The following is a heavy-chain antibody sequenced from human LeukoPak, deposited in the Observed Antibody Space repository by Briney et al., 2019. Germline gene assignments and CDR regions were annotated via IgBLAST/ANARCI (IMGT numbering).Heavy chain of an antibody. J-gene: IGHJ4*02. D-gene: IGHD4-23*01. V-gene: IGHV3-30*03. CDR3: ASANSD. CDR1: GFTFSSYG. CDR2: ISYDGSNK. Sequence: GGSLRLSCAASGFTFSSYGMHWVRQAPGKGLEWVAVISYDGSNKYYADSVKGRFTISRDNSKNTLYLQMNSLRAEDTAVYYCASANSDWGQGTLVTVSS.